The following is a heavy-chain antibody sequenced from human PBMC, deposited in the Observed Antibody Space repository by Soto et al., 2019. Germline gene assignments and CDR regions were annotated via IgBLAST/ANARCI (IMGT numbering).Heavy chain of an antibody. J-gene: IGHJ4*02. CDR3: ARMYYDILSEGGGRGSGVDY. D-gene: IGHD3-9*01. CDR1: GGTFSSYA. V-gene: IGHV1-69*12. CDR2: IIPIFGTA. Sequence: QVQLVQSGAEVKKPGSSVKVSCKASGGTFSSYAISWVRQAPGQGLEWMGGIIPIFGTANYAQKFQGRVTITADESTSTAYMELSSLRSEDTAVYYCARMYYDILSEGGGRGSGVDYWGQGTLVTVSS.